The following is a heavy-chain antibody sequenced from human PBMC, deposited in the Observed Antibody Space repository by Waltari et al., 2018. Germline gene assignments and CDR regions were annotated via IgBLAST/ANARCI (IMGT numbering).Heavy chain of an antibody. D-gene: IGHD6-13*01. J-gene: IGHJ3*02. V-gene: IGHV1-69*08. CDR3: ASPQYSSSWNAFDI. CDR2: IIPIFGTA. Sequence: QVQLVQSGAEVKKPGSSVKVSCKASGGTFSSYAIRRVRQAPGQGLEWMGRIIPIFGTANYAQKFQGRVTITADKSTSTAYMELSSLRSEDTAVYSCASPQYSSSWNAFDIWGQGTMVTVSS. CDR1: GGTFSSYA.